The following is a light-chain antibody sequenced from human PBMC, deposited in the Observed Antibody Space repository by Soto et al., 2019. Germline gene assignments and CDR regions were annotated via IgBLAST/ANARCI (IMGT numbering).Light chain of an antibody. J-gene: IGKJ5*01. CDR3: QQGSNWPRT. V-gene: IGKV3-11*01. CDR2: DAS. CDR1: QSVSSY. Sequence: EIVLPQSPATLSLSPGERVTLSCRASQSVSSYLAWYQQKPGQAPRLLIYDASNRATGIPARFSGSGSGTDFTLTISSLEPEDFAVYYCQQGSNWPRTFGKGTRLEVK.